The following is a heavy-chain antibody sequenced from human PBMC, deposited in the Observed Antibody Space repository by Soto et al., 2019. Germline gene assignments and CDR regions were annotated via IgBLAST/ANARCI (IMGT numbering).Heavy chain of an antibody. Sequence: PGGSLRLSCVASGFTFSSYGMHWVRQAPGKGLEWVAVISYDGSNKYYADSVKGRFTISRDNSKNTLYLQMNSLRAEDTAVYYCAKGSNYCGRDCYYYYSGMHFCGQGTTVTV. CDR1: GFTFSSYG. CDR2: ISYDGSNK. V-gene: IGHV3-30*18. CDR3: AKGSNYCGRDCYYYYSGMHF. J-gene: IGHJ6*02. D-gene: IGHD2-21*02.